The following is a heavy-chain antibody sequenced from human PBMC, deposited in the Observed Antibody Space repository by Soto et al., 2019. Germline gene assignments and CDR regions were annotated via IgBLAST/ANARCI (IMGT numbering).Heavy chain of an antibody. D-gene: IGHD2-2*01. V-gene: IGHV1-18*01. CDR2: ISADSRNT. J-gene: IGHJ3*01. Sequence: QVQLVQSGAEVKKPGASVKVSCKASGYTFTIYGISWMRQAPGQGLEWMGWISADSRNTKYAQKFQDRVTMTTDTSTSTAYMELRSLRSDDTAMYYCARRVGVAPVYDDYDLWGKGTMVTVSS. CDR1: GYTFTIYG. CDR3: ARRVGVAPVYDDYDL.